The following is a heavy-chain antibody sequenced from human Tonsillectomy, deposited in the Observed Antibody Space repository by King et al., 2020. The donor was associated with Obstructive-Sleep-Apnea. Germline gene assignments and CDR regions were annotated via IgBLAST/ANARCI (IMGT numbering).Heavy chain of an antibody. CDR3: ARGCITARSGWFDP. J-gene: IGHJ5*02. V-gene: IGHV4-39*07. CDR1: GGSISSSSYY. Sequence: LQLQESGPGLVKPSETLSLTCTVSGGSISSSSYYWGWIRQPPGKGLEGIGSIYYSGRMYYNPSLKSRVTISGDTSTNQFSLKLSSVTAADTAMYYCARGCITARSGWFDPWGQGTLVTVSS. D-gene: IGHD6-6*01. CDR2: IYYSGRM.